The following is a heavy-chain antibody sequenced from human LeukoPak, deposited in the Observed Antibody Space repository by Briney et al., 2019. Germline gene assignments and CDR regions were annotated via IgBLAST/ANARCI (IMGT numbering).Heavy chain of an antibody. Sequence: SETLSLTCAVYGGSFSGYYWSWIRQPPGKGLEWFGEINHSGSTNYNPSLKSRVTISVATSKNQFSLKLSSVTAADTAVYYCARGLITIFGVTKPGFDPWGQGTLVTVSS. V-gene: IGHV4-34*01. D-gene: IGHD3-3*01. CDR2: INHSGST. CDR1: GGSFSGYY. J-gene: IGHJ5*02. CDR3: ARGLITIFGVTKPGFDP.